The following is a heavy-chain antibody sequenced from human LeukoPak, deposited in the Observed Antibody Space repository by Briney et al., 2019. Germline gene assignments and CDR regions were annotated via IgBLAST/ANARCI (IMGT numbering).Heavy chain of an antibody. CDR3: ERALRITMVRGVTLGY. Sequence: GASVKVSCKASGYTFTSYDINWVRQAPGQGLEWMGWMNPNSGNTGYAQKFQGRVTMTRNTSISTAYMELSSLRSEDTAVYYCERALRITMVRGVTLGYWGQGTLVTVSS. D-gene: IGHD3-10*01. J-gene: IGHJ4*02. CDR1: GYTFTSYD. CDR2: MNPNSGNT. V-gene: IGHV1-8*01.